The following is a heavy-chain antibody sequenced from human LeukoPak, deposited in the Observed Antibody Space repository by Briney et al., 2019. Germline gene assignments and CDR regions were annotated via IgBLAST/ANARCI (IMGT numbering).Heavy chain of an antibody. CDR1: GFTFDDYG. D-gene: IGHD6-13*01. Sequence: PGGSLRLSCAASGFTFDDYGMRWVRQAPGKGLEWVSGINWNGGSTGYADSVKGRFTISRDNAKNSLYLQMNSLRAEDTALYYCAGSEGGAAAGLWGQGTLVTVSS. J-gene: IGHJ4*02. CDR2: INWNGGST. CDR3: AGSEGGAAAGL. V-gene: IGHV3-20*04.